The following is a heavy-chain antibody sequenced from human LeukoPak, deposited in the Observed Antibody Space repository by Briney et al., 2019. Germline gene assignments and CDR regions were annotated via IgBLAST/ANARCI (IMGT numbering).Heavy chain of an antibody. CDR3: AGGRYYDSSGD. J-gene: IGHJ4*02. Sequence: PSETLSLTCAVYGGSFNDYYWNWIRQPPGKGLEWIGEINLRGSTTYNPSLKSRVTISLDESKNQFSLKLSSVTAADTAVYYCAGGRYYDSSGDWGQGTLVTVSS. CDR2: INLRGST. D-gene: IGHD3-22*01. CDR1: GGSFNDYY. V-gene: IGHV4-34*01.